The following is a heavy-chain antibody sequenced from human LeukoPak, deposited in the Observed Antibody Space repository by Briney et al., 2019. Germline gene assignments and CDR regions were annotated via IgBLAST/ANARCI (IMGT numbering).Heavy chain of an antibody. J-gene: IGHJ4*02. CDR1: GFTFSFYM. V-gene: IGHV3-21*01. CDR2: ISTSSSHI. D-gene: IGHD6-13*01. CDR3: ARTDSSNWYGVPVY. Sequence: GGSLRLSCTASGFTFSFYMMNWVLQAPGKGLEWVSSISTSSSHIYYEDSLKGRFTVSRDNAKSSLYLQMNNLTAEDTAVYYCARTDSSNWYGVPVYWGQGTLVTVSS.